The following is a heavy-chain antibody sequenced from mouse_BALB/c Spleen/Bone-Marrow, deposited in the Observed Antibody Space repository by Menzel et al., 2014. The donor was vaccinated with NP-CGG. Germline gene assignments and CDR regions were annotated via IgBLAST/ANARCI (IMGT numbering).Heavy chain of an antibody. V-gene: IGHV1S81*02. J-gene: IGHJ1*01. D-gene: IGHD2-3*01. CDR1: GYTFTSYY. CDR2: INPSNGGT. Sequence: VQLQQSGAELVKPGASVKLSCKASGYTFTSYYMYWVKQRPGQGLEWIGEINPSNGGTNFNEKFKSKATLTVDKSSSTAYKQLSSLTSEDSAVYYCTRSDGYYVPHWYFDVWGAGTTVTVSS. CDR3: TRSDGYYVPHWYFDV.